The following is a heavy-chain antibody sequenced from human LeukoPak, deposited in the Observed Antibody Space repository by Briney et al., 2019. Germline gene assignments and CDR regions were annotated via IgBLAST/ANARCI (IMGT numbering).Heavy chain of an antibody. V-gene: IGHV3-30-3*01. J-gene: IGHJ6*03. D-gene: IGHD3-3*01. Sequence: PGGSLRLSCAASGFTFSSYAMHWVRQAPGKGLEWVAVISYDGSNKYYADSVKGRFTISRDNSRNTLYLQMNSLRAEDTAVYYCARGSAGFWSGYYYYYYYYMDVWGKGTTVTVSS. CDR3: ARGSAGFWSGYYYYYYYYMDV. CDR1: GFTFSSYA. CDR2: ISYDGSNK.